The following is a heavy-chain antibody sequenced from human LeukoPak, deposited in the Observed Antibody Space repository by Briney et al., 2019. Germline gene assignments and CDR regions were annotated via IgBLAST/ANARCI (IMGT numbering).Heavy chain of an antibody. Sequence: GASVKVSCKASGGTFSSYTISWVRQAPGQGLEWMGRIIPILGIANYAQKFQGRVTITADKSTSTAYMELSSLRSEDTAVYYCARDKGSRDGYIIDYWGQGTLVTVSS. J-gene: IGHJ4*02. V-gene: IGHV1-69*04. CDR2: IIPILGIA. CDR3: ARDKGSRDGYIIDY. CDR1: GGTFSSYT. D-gene: IGHD5-24*01.